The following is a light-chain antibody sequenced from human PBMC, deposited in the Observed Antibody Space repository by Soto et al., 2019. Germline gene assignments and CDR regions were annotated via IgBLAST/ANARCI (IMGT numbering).Light chain of an antibody. J-gene: IGLJ3*02. CDR2: DVT. CDR1: NSDVGGYDY. V-gene: IGLV2-14*03. CDR3: SSFTGSTTWV. Sequence: QSALTQPAFVSGSPGQSLTLSCPGTNSDVGGYDYVSWYQQHPGKAPKLLIYDVTKRPSGVSNRFSGSKSGNTASLTISGLLTEDEADYYCSSFTGSTTWVFGGGTKLTVL.